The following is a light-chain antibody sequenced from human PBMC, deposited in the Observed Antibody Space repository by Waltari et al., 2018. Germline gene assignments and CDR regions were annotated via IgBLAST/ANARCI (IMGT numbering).Light chain of an antibody. V-gene: IGKV1-5*03. Sequence: DIQMTQSPSTRSASVGDRVTITCRASQSISSWLAWYQQKPGKAPKLLIYKASSVESGVPSRFSGSGSGTEFTLTISSLQPDDFATYYCQQPGTFGGVTKVEIK. CDR2: KAS. CDR1: QSISSW. J-gene: IGKJ4*01. CDR3: QQPGT.